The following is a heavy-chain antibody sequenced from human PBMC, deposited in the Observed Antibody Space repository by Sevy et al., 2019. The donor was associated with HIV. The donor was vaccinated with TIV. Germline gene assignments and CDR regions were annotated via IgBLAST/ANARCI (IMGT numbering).Heavy chain of an antibody. CDR3: ARASGSNWYFDL. J-gene: IGHJ2*01. D-gene: IGHD1-26*01. CDR2: IFSDANIK. V-gene: IGHV3-33*01. Sequence: GGSLRLSCAASGFTFSNYGMHWVRQAPGKGLEWVGAIFSDANIKYYVDSVKGRFAISRDNSKNTVYLQMNSLRAEDTAVYSCARASGSNWYFDLWGRDTPVTVSS. CDR1: GFTFSNYG.